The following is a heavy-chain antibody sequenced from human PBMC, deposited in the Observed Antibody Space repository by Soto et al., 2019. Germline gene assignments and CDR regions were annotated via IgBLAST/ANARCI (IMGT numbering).Heavy chain of an antibody. D-gene: IGHD2-2*02. Sequence: GASVKVSCKASGGAFSSYAISWVRQAPGQGLEWMGGIIPIFGTANYAQKFQGRVTITADESTSTAYMELSSLRSEDTAVYYCARDEYCSSTSCYTFYDILTGYYYYGMDVWGQGTTGTVSS. CDR1: GGAFSSYA. J-gene: IGHJ6*02. CDR2: IIPIFGTA. CDR3: ARDEYCSSTSCYTFYDILTGYYYYGMDV. V-gene: IGHV1-69*13.